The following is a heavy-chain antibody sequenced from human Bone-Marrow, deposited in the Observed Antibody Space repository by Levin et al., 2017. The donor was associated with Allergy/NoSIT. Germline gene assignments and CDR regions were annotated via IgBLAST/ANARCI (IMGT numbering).Heavy chain of an antibody. CDR1: GGSINNYY. J-gene: IGHJ5*02. V-gene: IGHV4-4*07. D-gene: IGHD3-22*01. CDR3: AATTHYSDISGHTNWFDP. Sequence: PSETLSLTCTVAGGSINNYYWSWIRQSAEKGLEWIGHIYASGSTNYNPSLKSRVSMSVDTSKNQFSLKVKSLTAADTAIYYCAATTHYSDISGHTNWFDPWGQGTLVTVSS. CDR2: IYASGST.